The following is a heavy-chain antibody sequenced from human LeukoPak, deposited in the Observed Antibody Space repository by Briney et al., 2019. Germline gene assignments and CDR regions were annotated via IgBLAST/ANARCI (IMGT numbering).Heavy chain of an antibody. V-gene: IGHV3-23*01. CDR3: AKHFDDRGSIFDH. D-gene: IGHD5-12*01. CDR2: LKGGGGDI. J-gene: IGHJ4*02. Sequence: GGSLRLSCEASAFPFSSHYMAWVRQAPGRGLEWVSALKGGGGDIHYIDSVRDRFIISRDNSRNTLYLQMNSLRAEDTAIYYCAKHFDDRGSIFDHWGQGTLVTVSS. CDR1: AFPFSSHY.